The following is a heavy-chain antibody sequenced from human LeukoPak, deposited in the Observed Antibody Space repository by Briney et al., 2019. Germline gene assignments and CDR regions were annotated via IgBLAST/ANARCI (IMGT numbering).Heavy chain of an antibody. J-gene: IGHJ4*02. CDR3: ARPLVSGSLAY. CDR1: GFTFSGYW. CDR2: ITGDETTT. V-gene: IGHV3-74*01. Sequence: AGGSLRLSCAAPGFTFSGYWMHWVRQAPGEGLVWVSRITGDETTTNYADSMKGRFTISRDNTKITLFLQMNSLRAEDTAIYYCARPLVSGSLAYWGQGTLVTVSS. D-gene: IGHD3-10*01.